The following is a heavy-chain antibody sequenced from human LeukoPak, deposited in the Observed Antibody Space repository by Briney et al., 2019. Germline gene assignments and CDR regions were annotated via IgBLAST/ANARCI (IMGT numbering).Heavy chain of an antibody. CDR3: ARGRQYDFWSGYFRSHDAFDI. D-gene: IGHD3-3*01. CDR1: GFTFTSYG. J-gene: IGHJ3*02. CDR2: ISFDGSMK. V-gene: IGHV3-30*03. Sequence: GGSLRLSCAASGFTFTSYGMHWVRQAPGKGLEWVAFISFDGSMKFYADSVKGRFTISRDNSKNTLHLHMYSLRTEDTAVYYCARGRQYDFWSGYFRSHDAFDIWGQGTMVTVSS.